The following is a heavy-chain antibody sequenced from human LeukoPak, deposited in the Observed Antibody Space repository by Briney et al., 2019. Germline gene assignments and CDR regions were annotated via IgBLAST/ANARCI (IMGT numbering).Heavy chain of an antibody. Sequence: GGSLRLSCAASGFTFSSYAMSWVRQVPGKGLDRVSTISGTGGSTYYADSVKGRFTISRDNSKNTLYLQMNSLSAEDTAVYYCAKHESSGYYCWGQGTLVTVSS. D-gene: IGHD3-22*01. CDR1: GFTFSSYA. J-gene: IGHJ4*02. CDR3: AKHESSGYYC. V-gene: IGHV3-23*01. CDR2: ISGTGGST.